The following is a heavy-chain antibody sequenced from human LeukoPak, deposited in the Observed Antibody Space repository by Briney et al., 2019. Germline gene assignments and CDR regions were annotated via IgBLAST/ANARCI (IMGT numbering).Heavy chain of an antibody. CDR2: IRYDGSNK. D-gene: IGHD2-2*01. Sequence: GGSLRLSCAASGFTFSYYGMHWVRQAPGKGLEWAAFIRYDGSNKYYADSVKGRFTISRDNSKNTLYLQMNSLRAEDTAVYYCAKEVGCSSASCLGGMDVWGKGTTVTVSS. V-gene: IGHV3-30*02. CDR1: GFTFSYYG. J-gene: IGHJ6*03. CDR3: AKEVGCSSASCLGGMDV.